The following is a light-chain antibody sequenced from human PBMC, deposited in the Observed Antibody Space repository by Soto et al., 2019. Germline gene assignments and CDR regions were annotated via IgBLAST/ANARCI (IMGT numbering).Light chain of an antibody. CDR2: SAS. V-gene: IGKV3-20*01. CDR3: QQYSSSLT. CDR1: QSVSSSN. Sequence: EVVLTQSPGTLSLSPGERATLSCRASQSVSSSNLAWYQQKPGQGPRLLIYSASSRASGIPDRFSGSGSGTDFTLTISRLEPEDFAVYYCQQYSSSLTVGGGTKVDSK. J-gene: IGKJ4*01.